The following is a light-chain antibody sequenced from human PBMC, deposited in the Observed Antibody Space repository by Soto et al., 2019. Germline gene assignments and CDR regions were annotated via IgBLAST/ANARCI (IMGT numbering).Light chain of an antibody. CDR3: KVWDSSSDQYV. J-gene: IGLJ1*01. CDR2: DDS. V-gene: IGLV3-21*02. Sequence: SYELTQPPSVSVAPGQTATITCGGNNIGSKGVHWYQQKPGQAPVLVVYDDSDRPSGITERYSGSNSGNTANLTISRGEAGDEADYYCKVWDSSSDQYVFATGTKLTVL. CDR1: NIGSKG.